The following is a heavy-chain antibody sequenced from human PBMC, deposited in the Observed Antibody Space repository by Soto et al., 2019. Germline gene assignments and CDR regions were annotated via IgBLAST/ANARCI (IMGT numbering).Heavy chain of an antibody. J-gene: IGHJ4*02. D-gene: IGHD2-2*01. CDR3: ARDRVEVPAALYYFDY. CDR1: GYTFTRYY. V-gene: IGHV1-46*01. CDR2: INPSGGST. Sequence: QVQLVQSGAEVKKPGASVKVSCKASGYTFTRYYMHWVRQAPGQGLEWMGIINPSGGSTSYARKCQGRVTMTRDTSTSIVYMELSSLRSEDTAVYYCARDRVEVPAALYYFDYWGQGTLVTVSS.